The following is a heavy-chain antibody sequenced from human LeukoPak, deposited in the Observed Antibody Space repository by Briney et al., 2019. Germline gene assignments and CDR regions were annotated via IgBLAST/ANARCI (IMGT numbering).Heavy chain of an antibody. V-gene: IGHV1-2*02. J-gene: IGHJ4*02. CDR1: GYTFTVVF. Sequence: ASLKISCKASGYTFTVVFLYWVRHAPGHGLEWVGWIKPKSDATNYAQTFQGKVTMTRATSISTGYKELSSLRSDDTAVYYCAIGTTPADFGYWGKGTLVTVSS. CDR3: AIGTTPADFGY. CDR2: IKPKSDAT. D-gene: IGHD2/OR15-2a*01.